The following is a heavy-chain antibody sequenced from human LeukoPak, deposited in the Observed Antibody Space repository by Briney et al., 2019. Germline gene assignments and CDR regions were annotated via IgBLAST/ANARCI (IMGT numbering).Heavy chain of an antibody. CDR3: ASRWESWFDP. D-gene: IGHD1-26*01. CDR2: ILYDGSEK. J-gene: IGHJ5*02. V-gene: IGHV3-30*02. Sequence: GGSLRLSCAASGFTFSRFGMHWVRQAPGQGLEWVSFILYDGSEKYYADSVKGRFTISRDNSRNTLSLQMNSLRAEDTAVYYCASRWESWFDPWGQGTLVTVSS. CDR1: GFTFSRFG.